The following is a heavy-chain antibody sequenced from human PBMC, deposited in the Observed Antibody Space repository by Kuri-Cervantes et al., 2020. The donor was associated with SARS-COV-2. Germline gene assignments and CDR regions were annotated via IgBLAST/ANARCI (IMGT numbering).Heavy chain of an antibody. CDR2: INPSGGST. Sequence: ASVTVSCKASGYTFTSYYMHWVRQAPGQGLEWMGIINPSGGSTSYAQKFQGRVTMTRDTSTSTVYMELSSLRSEDTAVYYCARDAAVVITTNWFDPWGQGTLVTVSS. CDR3: ARDAAVVITTNWFDP. J-gene: IGHJ5*02. CDR1: GYTFTSYY. V-gene: IGHV1-46*01. D-gene: IGHD3-22*01.